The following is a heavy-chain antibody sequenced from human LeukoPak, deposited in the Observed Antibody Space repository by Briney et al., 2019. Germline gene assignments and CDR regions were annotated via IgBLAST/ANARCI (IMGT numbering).Heavy chain of an antibody. Sequence: GGSLRLSCAASGFTVSSNYMSWVRQAPGKGLEWVSVIYSGGSTYYADSVKGRFTISRDNSKNTLYLQMNSLRAEDTAVYYCARDKDGSGITYYFDYWGQGTLVTVSS. J-gene: IGHJ4*02. CDR1: GFTVSSNY. CDR2: IYSGGST. CDR3: ARDKDGSGITYYFDY. V-gene: IGHV3-53*01. D-gene: IGHD3-10*01.